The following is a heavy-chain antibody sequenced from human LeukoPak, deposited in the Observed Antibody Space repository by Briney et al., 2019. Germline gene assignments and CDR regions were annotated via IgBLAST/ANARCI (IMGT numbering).Heavy chain of an antibody. D-gene: IGHD4-17*01. J-gene: IGHJ3*02. Sequence: GGSLRLSCAASGFTFSSYAMSWVRQAPGKGLEWVSVISGSGGSTYYADSVKGRFTISRDNSRDTLFLQMNSLRAEDTALYYCTRDPNGDYVGAFDMWGPGTMVTVSS. CDR3: TRDPNGDYVGAFDM. CDR1: GFTFSSYA. CDR2: ISGSGGST. V-gene: IGHV3-23*01.